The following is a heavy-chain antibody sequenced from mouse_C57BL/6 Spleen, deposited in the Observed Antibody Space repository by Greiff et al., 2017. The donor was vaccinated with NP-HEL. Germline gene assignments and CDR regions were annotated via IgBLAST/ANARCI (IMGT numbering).Heavy chain of an antibody. CDR1: GYAFTNYL. Sequence: QVQLQQSGAELVRPGTSVKVSCKASGYAFTNYLIEWVKQRPGQGLEWIGVINPGSGGTNYNEKFKGKATLTADKSSSTAYMQLSSLTSEDSAVYFCARSTALVFDVWGTGTTVTVAS. V-gene: IGHV1-54*01. CDR3: ARSTALVFDV. D-gene: IGHD3-2*01. CDR2: INPGSGGT. J-gene: IGHJ1*03.